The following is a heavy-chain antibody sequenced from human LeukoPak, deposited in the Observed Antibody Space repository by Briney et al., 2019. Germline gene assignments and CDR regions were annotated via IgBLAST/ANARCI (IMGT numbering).Heavy chain of an antibody. D-gene: IGHD3-22*01. Sequence: ASVKVSCKASGYTFPSYFMHWVRQAPGKGLEWMGGFDPEDGETIYAQKFQGRVTMTEDTSTDTAYMELSSLRSEDTAVYYCATSRNVVVIVLGYWGQGTLVTVSS. CDR2: FDPEDGET. V-gene: IGHV1-24*01. J-gene: IGHJ4*02. CDR3: ATSRNVVVIVLGY. CDR1: GYTFPSYF.